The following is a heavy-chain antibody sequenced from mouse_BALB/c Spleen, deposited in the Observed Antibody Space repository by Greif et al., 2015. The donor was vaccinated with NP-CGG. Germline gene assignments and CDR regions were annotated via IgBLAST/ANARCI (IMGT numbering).Heavy chain of an antibody. D-gene: IGHD1-2*01. V-gene: IGHV2-9*02. Sequence: QVQLQQSGPGLVAPSQSLSITCTVSGFSLTSYGVHWVRQPPGKGLEWLGVIWAGGSTNYNSALMSRLSISKDNSKSQVVLKMNRMQTEDTAMYYCDRDGRPNTTASPFAYWGQGTLVTVSA. J-gene: IGHJ3*01. CDR1: GFSLTSYG. CDR3: DRDGRPNTTASPFAY. CDR2: IWAGGST.